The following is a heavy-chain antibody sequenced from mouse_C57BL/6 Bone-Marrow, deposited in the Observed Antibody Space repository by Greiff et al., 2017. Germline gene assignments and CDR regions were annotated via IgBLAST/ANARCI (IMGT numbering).Heavy chain of an antibody. Sequence: QVQLQQSGAELARPGASVKLSCKASGYTFTSYGMSWVKQSTGQGLEWIGEIYPRGGNTYYNEKFKGKATLTADKSSSTAYMELRSLTSEDSAVYFGARGEDGYISWFAYWGQGTLVTVSA. V-gene: IGHV1-81*01. CDR3: ARGEDGYISWFAY. J-gene: IGHJ3*01. D-gene: IGHD2-3*01. CDR1: GYTFTSYG. CDR2: IYPRGGNT.